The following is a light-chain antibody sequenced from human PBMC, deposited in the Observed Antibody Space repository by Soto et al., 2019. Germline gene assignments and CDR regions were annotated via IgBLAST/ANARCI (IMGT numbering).Light chain of an antibody. V-gene: IGLV7-46*01. J-gene: IGLJ1*01. Sequence: VLTQDPSLTVSPGGTVTLTCGSSTGAVTNGHYPYWFQQKPGQAPRTLIYDTTNRHSWTPARFSGSLLGGKAALTLSGAQPEDEAEYYCLLSYNGPYVFGTGTKVTVL. CDR2: DTT. CDR1: TGAVTNGHY. CDR3: LLSYNGPYV.